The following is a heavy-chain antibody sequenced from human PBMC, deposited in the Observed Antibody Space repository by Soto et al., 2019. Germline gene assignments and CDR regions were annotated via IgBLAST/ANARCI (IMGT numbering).Heavy chain of an antibody. CDR3: ARHEISTGWDY. CDR1: GGSISSSSYY. J-gene: IGHJ4*02. Sequence: QLQLQESGPGLVKPSETLSLTCTVSGGSISSSSYYWGWIRQPPGKGLEWIGSIYYSGSTYYNPSLKSRVTISVDTSKNQFSLKLSSVTAADTAVYYCARHEISTGWDYWGQGTLVTVSS. D-gene: IGHD4-17*01. CDR2: IYYSGST. V-gene: IGHV4-39*01.